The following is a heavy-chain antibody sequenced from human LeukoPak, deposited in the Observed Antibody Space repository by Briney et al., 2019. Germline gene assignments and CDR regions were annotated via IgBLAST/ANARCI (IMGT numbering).Heavy chain of an antibody. J-gene: IGHJ4*02. D-gene: IGHD1-26*01. V-gene: IGHV3-30*18. CDR1: GFTFSNYG. CDR3: AKWLYSGRYWTGKDYFDY. Sequence: PGRSLRLSCAASGFTFSNYGMHWVRQAPGKGLEWVAVVSNDGSNKYYVDSVKGRFTISRDNSNNTVYLQMNSLRVEDTAVYYCAKWLYSGRYWTGKDYFDYWGQGTLVTVSS. CDR2: VSNDGSNK.